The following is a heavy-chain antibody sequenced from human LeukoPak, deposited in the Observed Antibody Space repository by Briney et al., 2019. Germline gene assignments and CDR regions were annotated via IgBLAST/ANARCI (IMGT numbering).Heavy chain of an antibody. CDR2: ISGSGGNT. Sequence: GGSLRLSCAASGFTFSNYAMSWVRQAPGKGLEWVSAISGSGGNTYYADSVKGRFTISRDISKNTLYLQMNSLRAEDTAVYYCAKRDTSGWPPVGLGYWGQGTLVTVSS. D-gene: IGHD6-19*01. CDR3: AKRDTSGWPPVGLGY. CDR1: GFTFSNYA. J-gene: IGHJ4*02. V-gene: IGHV3-23*01.